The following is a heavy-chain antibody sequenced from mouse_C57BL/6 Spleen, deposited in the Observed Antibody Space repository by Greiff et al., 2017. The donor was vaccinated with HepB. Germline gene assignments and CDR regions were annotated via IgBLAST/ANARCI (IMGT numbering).Heavy chain of an antibody. CDR1: GYTFTDYY. V-gene: IGHV1-26*01. CDR2: INPNNGGT. D-gene: IGHD4-1*02. CDR3: ARSSTGTRWYFDV. Sequence: VQLQQSGPELVKPGASVKISCKASGYTFTDYYMNWVKQSHGKSLEWIGDINPNNGGTSYNQKFKGKATLTVDKSSSTAYMELRSLTSEDSAVYYCARSSTGTRWYFDVWGTGTTVTVSS. J-gene: IGHJ1*03.